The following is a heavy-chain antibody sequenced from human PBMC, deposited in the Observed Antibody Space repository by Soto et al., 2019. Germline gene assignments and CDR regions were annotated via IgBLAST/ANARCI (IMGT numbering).Heavy chain of an antibody. CDR3: ARGPITAYHRFDP. D-gene: IGHD3-10*01. CDR1: GGSFSGYY. V-gene: IGHV4-34*01. CDR2: INHSGST. Sequence: QVQLQQWGAGLLKPSETLSLTCAVYGGSFSGYYWSWIRQPPGKGLEWIGEINHSGSTNYNPSLKSRVTISVDTSKNQFSLKLSSVTAADTAVYYCARGPITAYHRFDPWGQGTLVTVSS. J-gene: IGHJ5*02.